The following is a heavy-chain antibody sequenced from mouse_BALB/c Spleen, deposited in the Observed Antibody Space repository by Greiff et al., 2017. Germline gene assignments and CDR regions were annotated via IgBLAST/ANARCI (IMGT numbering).Heavy chain of an antibody. CDR3: ARSPKLTGTWFAY. CDR2: ISSGSSTI. Sequence: EVQRVESGGGLVQPGGSRKLSCAASGFTFSSFGMHWVRQAPEKGLEWVAYISSGSSTIYYADTVKGRFTISRDNPKNTLFLQMTSLRSEDTAMYYCARSPKLTGTWFAYWGQGTLVTVSA. J-gene: IGHJ3*01. CDR1: GFTFSSFG. D-gene: IGHD4-1*01. V-gene: IGHV5-17*02.